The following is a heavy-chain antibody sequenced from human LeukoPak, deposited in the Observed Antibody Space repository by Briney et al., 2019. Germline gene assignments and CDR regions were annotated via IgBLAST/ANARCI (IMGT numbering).Heavy chain of an antibody. Sequence: ASVKVSCKASVYTFTGYYMHWVRQAPGQGLEWMGWINPKSGGTNYAQKFQGRVTITADESTSTAYMELSSLRSEDTAVYYCARAVFPSGWYRGDYYYYMDVWGKGTTVTISS. V-gene: IGHV1-2*02. J-gene: IGHJ6*03. D-gene: IGHD6-19*01. CDR1: VYTFTGYY. CDR3: ARAVFPSGWYRGDYYYYMDV. CDR2: INPKSGGT.